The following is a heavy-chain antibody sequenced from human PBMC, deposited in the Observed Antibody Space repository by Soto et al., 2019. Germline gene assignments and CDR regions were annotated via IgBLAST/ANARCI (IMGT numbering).Heavy chain of an antibody. J-gene: IGHJ5*02. D-gene: IGHD3-10*02. V-gene: IGHV4-31*03. CDR2: IYYSGST. CDR1: GGSISSGGYY. CDR3: SRGAYYYVGWFDP. Sequence: SETLSLTCTVSGGSISSGGYYWSWIRQHPGKGLEWIGYIYYSGSTYYNPSLKSRVTISVDTSKNQFSLKLSSVTAADTAVYYCSRGAYYYVGWFDPCGQGTLVTVSS.